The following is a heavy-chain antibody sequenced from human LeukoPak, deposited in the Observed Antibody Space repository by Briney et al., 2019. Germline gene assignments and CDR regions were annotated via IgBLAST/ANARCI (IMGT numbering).Heavy chain of an antibody. V-gene: IGHV4-4*07. J-gene: IGHJ3*02. CDR1: GGSISSYY. D-gene: IGHD2-8*01. Sequence: SETLSLTCTVSGGSISSYYWSWIRQPAGKGLEWIGRIYTSGSTNYNPSLKSRVTISVDTSKNQFSLKLSSVTAADTAVYYCARGIPSGYCTNGVCYDLSAFDIWGQGTMVTVSS. CDR3: ARGIPSGYCTNGVCYDLSAFDI. CDR2: IYTSGST.